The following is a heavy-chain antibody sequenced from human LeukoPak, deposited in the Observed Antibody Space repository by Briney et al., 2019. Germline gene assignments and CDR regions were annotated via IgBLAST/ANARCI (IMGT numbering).Heavy chain of an antibody. Sequence: ASVKISCKASGYAFTNYAISWVRQAPGQGLEWMGWISVYNGNTNYAQKVQGRVTMTADTSTTTAYMELRSLRSDDTAVYYCARGYCSSATCRHFDYWGQGALVTVSS. D-gene: IGHD2-2*01. CDR3: ARGYCSSATCRHFDY. CDR2: ISVYNGNT. V-gene: IGHV1-18*01. CDR1: GYAFTNYA. J-gene: IGHJ4*02.